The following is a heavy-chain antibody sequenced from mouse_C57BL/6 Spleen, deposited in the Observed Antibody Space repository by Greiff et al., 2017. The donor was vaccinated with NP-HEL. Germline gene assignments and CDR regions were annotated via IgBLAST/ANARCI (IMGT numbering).Heavy chain of an antibody. CDR3: ARYGSDYFDY. V-gene: IGHV1-26*01. CDR2: INPNNGGT. J-gene: IGHJ2*01. CDR1: GYTFTDYY. Sequence: VQLQQSGPELVKPGASVKISCKASGYTFTDYYMNWVKQSHGKSLEWIGDINPNNGGTSYNQKIKGKATLTVDKSSTTAYMELRSLTSEDSAVYYCARYGSDYFDYWGQGTTLKVSS. D-gene: IGHD2-2*01.